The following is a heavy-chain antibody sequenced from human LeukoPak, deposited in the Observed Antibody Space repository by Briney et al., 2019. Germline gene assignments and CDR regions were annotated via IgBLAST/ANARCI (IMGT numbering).Heavy chain of an antibody. D-gene: IGHD6-19*01. CDR3: AKGFLGGTDQYFDS. Sequence: GGSLRLSCEASGSTFSSYAMNWVRQAPGKGLEWGSAIGSGGGATDYADSVQGRFTISRDNSKSTLYLQMNRLRAEDTAVYYCAKGFLGGTDQYFDSWGQGTLVTVSS. CDR1: GSTFSSYA. J-gene: IGHJ4*02. CDR2: IGSGGGAT. V-gene: IGHV3-23*01.